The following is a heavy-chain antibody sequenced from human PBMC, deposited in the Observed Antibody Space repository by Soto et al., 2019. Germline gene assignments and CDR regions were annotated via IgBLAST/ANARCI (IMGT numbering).Heavy chain of an antibody. D-gene: IGHD2-2*01. CDR2: INAGNGNT. CDR3: ARGRADIVVVPAAQSPFDY. V-gene: IGHV1-3*01. Sequence: QVQLVQSGAEVKKPGASVKVSCKASGYTFTSYAMHWVRQAPGQRLEWMGWINAGNGNTKYSQKFQGRVTITRDTSASTAYMELSSLRSEDTAVYYCARGRADIVVVPAAQSPFDYWGQGTLVTVSS. J-gene: IGHJ4*02. CDR1: GYTFTSYA.